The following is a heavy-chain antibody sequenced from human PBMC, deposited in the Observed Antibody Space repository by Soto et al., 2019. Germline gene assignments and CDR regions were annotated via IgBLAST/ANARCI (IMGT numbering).Heavy chain of an antibody. CDR2: INQSGSH. CDR3: ARARLDDFWSPNCYYYGMDV. J-gene: IGHJ6*04. CDR1: GGSFSGYY. D-gene: IGHD3-3*01. Sequence: KTSETLSLTCAVYGGSFSGYYWSWIPQPPGKGLEWIGEINQSGSHNYNPSLKGRVTISVDTSKNQFSLKLSSVTAADTAVYYCARARLDDFWSPNCYYYGMDVWGKGSTVTVAS. V-gene: IGHV4-34*01.